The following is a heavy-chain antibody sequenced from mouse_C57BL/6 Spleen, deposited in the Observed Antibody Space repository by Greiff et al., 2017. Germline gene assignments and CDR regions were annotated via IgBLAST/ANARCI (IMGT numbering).Heavy chain of an antibody. V-gene: IGHV5-6*01. Sequence: EVKVVESGGDLVKPGGSLKLSCAASGFTFSSYGMSWVSQTPDKRLEWVATISSGGSYTYYPDSVKGRFTISRDNAKNTRYLQMSSLKSEYTAMYYCARHYYGSSYGYFDVWGTGTTVTVAS. J-gene: IGHJ1*03. CDR2: ISSGGSYT. CDR1: GFTFSSYG. CDR3: ARHYYGSSYGYFDV. D-gene: IGHD1-1*01.